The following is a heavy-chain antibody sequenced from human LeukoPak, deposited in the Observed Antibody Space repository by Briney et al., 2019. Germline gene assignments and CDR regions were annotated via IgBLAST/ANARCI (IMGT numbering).Heavy chain of an antibody. CDR2: IKQDGSEK. J-gene: IGHJ4*02. Sequence: GGSLRLSCAASGFTFSSYAMSWVRQAPGKGLEWVANIKQDGSEKYYVNSVKGRFTISRDNAKNSLYLQMNSLRAEDTAIYYCAREDDWNYEDYWGQGTLVTVSS. V-gene: IGHV3-7*01. CDR3: AREDDWNYEDY. D-gene: IGHD1-7*01. CDR1: GFTFSSYA.